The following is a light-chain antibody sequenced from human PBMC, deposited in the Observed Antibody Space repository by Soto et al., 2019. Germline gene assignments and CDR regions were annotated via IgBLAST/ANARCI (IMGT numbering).Light chain of an antibody. CDR3: QQSYSRPPT. V-gene: IGKV1-39*01. Sequence: DIQMTQSPSSLSASVGDRVTIPCRASQSIGKYLSWFQQKPGKAPKLLIYAASTLQSGVPSRFSGSGSGTDFTLTINSLQPEDFGTYYRQQSYSRPPTFGQGTNLQIK. J-gene: IGKJ2*01. CDR1: QSIGKY. CDR2: AAS.